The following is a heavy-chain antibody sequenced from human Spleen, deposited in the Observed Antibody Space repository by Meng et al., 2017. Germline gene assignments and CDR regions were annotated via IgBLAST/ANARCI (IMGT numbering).Heavy chain of an antibody. J-gene: IGHJ4*02. CDR1: GFTFTNYA. D-gene: IGHD3-10*01. Sequence: GGSLRLSCAVSGFTFTNYAMSWVRQAPGKGLEWVSGISISGDITYYADSVKGRFTISRDNSKNTVYLQMNSLRAEDTAVYYCAKEEVPNDYWGQGTLVTVSS. CDR3: AKEEVPNDY. V-gene: IGHV3-23*01. CDR2: ISISGDIT.